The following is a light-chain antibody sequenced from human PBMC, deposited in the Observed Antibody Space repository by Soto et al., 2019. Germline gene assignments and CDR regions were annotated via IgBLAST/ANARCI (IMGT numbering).Light chain of an antibody. J-gene: IGLJ1*01. Sequence: QSVLTQSPSVSGAPGQRVTISCTGSSSNIGAGYDVHWYQQLPGTAPKLLIFANINRPSGVPDRFSGSKSGTSASLAVTGLRAEDEADYYCQSYDSRLSGYVFGTGTKLTVL. CDR2: ANI. V-gene: IGLV1-40*01. CDR3: QSYDSRLSGYV. CDR1: SSNIGAGYD.